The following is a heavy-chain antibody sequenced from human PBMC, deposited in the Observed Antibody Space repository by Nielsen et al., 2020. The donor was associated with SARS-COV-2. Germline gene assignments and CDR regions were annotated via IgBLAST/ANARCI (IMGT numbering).Heavy chain of an antibody. V-gene: IGHV5-51*01. CDR1: GYSFTSYW. Sequence: GESLMPSCKGSGYSFTSYWFGWVRQMPGKGLEWMGIIYPGDSDTRYSPSFQGQVTISADQSISTAYLQWSSLKASDTAMYYYAGRGRGVRFDPWGQGTLVTVSS. CDR3: AGRGRGVRFDP. D-gene: IGHD3-10*01. CDR2: IYPGDSDT. J-gene: IGHJ5*02.